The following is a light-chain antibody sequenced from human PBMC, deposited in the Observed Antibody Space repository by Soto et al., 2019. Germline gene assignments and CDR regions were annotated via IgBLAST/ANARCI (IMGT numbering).Light chain of an antibody. V-gene: IGLV2-14*01. CDR1: GSDVGGYNY. CDR2: DVT. Sequence: QSVLTQPASVSGSPGQSITISCTGTGSDVGGYNYVSWYQQHPGKVPKLMIYDVTNRPSGVSNRFSGSKSGNTASLTISGLQAEDEADYYCSSYASGNTVLFGGWTKLTVL. CDR3: SSYASGNTVL. J-gene: IGLJ2*01.